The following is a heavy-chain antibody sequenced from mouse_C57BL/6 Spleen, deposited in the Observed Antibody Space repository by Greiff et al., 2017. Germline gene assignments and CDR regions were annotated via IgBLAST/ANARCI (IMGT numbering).Heavy chain of an antibody. Sequence: VQLKESGPGLVKPSQSLSLTCSVTGYSITSGYYWNWIRQFPGNKLEWMGYISYDGSNNYNPSLKNRISITRDTSKNQFFLKLNSVTTEDTATYYCARGYYGSLDYWGQGTTLTVSS. CDR1: GYSITSGYY. J-gene: IGHJ2*01. CDR2: ISYDGSN. CDR3: ARGYYGSLDY. V-gene: IGHV3-6*01. D-gene: IGHD1-1*01.